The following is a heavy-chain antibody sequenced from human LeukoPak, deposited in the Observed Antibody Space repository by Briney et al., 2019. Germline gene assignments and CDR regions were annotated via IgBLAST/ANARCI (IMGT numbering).Heavy chain of an antibody. CDR3: ARGGYYYYDSSGYYPNDY. J-gene: IGHJ4*02. Sequence: GASVKVSCKASGYTFTSYDINWVRQATGQGLEWMGWMNPNSGNTGYAQKFQGRVTMTRNTSISTAYMELSSLRSEGTAVYYCARGGYYYYDSSGYYPNDYWGQGTLVTVSS. CDR1: GYTFTSYD. V-gene: IGHV1-8*01. D-gene: IGHD3-22*01. CDR2: MNPNSGNT.